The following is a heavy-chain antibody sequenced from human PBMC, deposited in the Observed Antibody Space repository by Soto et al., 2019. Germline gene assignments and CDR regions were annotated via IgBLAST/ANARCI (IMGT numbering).Heavy chain of an antibody. D-gene: IGHD2-2*01. Sequence: GASVKVSCKASGYTFTSYVISWVRQAPGQGLEWMGWISAYNGNTNYAQKLQGRVTMTTDTSTSTAYMELRSLRSDDTAVYYCARDCSSTSCYVDYYYYGMDVWGQGTTVTVSS. V-gene: IGHV1-18*01. CDR2: ISAYNGNT. CDR3: ARDCSSTSCYVDYYYYGMDV. CDR1: GYTFTSYV. J-gene: IGHJ6*02.